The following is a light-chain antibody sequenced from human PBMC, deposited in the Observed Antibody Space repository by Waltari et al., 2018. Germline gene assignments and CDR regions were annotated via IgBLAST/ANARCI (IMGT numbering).Light chain of an antibody. CDR2: GAA. V-gene: IGKV3-20*01. J-gene: IGKJ3*01. CDR3: QNYGGSSLFT. CDR1: QSVSSGS. Sequence: EIVLTQSPGTLSLSPGERATLSCRASQSVSSGSLAWYQHKPGQAPRLLIYGAAKRATGIPDRVSGSGSGTDFTLTISRLETEDFAVYYCQNYGGSSLFTFGPGTKVDFK.